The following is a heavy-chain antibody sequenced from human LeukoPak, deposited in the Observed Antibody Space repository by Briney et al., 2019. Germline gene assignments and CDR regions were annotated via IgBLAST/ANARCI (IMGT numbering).Heavy chain of an antibody. CDR2: INPSGGST. J-gene: IGHJ4*02. Sequence: ASVKVCCKASGYTFTSYYMHWVRQAPGQGVEWMGIINPSGGSTSYAQKFQGRVTMTRDTSTSTVYMELSSLRSEDTAVYYCARREYSSSWSVVVVAAADYWGQGTLVTVSS. CDR1: GYTFTSYY. D-gene: IGHD2-15*01. CDR3: ARREYSSSWSVVVVAAADY. V-gene: IGHV1-46*01.